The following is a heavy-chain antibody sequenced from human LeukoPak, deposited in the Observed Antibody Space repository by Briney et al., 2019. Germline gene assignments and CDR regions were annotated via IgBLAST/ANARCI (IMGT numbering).Heavy chain of an antibody. CDR2: ISDSGGNT. D-gene: IGHD3-10*01. Sequence: PGGSLTLSCAASGFTFSNYAMTWVRQAPGKGLEWVSDISDSGGNTYYADSVKGRFTISRDNSKSTLYLQMNSLKAEATVLYYCEKSLSGGGYYFEYWGQGTLVTVSS. V-gene: IGHV3-23*01. CDR3: EKSLSGGGYYFEY. J-gene: IGHJ4*02. CDR1: GFTFSNYA.